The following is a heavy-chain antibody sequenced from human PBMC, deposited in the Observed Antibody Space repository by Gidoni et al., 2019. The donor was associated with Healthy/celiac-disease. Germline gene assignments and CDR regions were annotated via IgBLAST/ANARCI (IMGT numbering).Heavy chain of an antibody. CDR1: GFTFSSYS. Sequence: EVQLVESGGGLVKPGGSLSLSCAASGFTFSSYSMNWVRQAPGKGLEWVSSISSSSSYIYYADSVKGRFTISRDNAKNSLYLQMNSLRAEDTAVYYCARGLVSEGFDYWGQGTLVTVSS. CDR3: ARGLVSEGFDY. D-gene: IGHD6-13*01. CDR2: ISSSSSYI. V-gene: IGHV3-21*01. J-gene: IGHJ4*02.